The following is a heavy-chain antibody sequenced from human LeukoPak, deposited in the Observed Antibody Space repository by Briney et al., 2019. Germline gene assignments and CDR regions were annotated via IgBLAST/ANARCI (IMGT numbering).Heavy chain of an antibody. Sequence: SETLSLTCSVSGDSITDFYWSWIRQSPGKGLEYIGYIYHSGSTNYNPSLKSRVTISLDTSSNNFFLKMTSVSASDTAVYYCARRVGWPTTTYYYMDVWGKGTTVTIS. CDR2: IYHSGST. D-gene: IGHD6-19*01. J-gene: IGHJ6*03. CDR3: ARRVGWPTTTYYYMDV. CDR1: GDSITDFY. V-gene: IGHV4-59*01.